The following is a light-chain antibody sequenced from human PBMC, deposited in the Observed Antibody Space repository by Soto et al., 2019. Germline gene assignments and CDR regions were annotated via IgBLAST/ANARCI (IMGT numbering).Light chain of an antibody. Sequence: DIQMTQSPSSLSASVGDRVTITCRASQSISSYLNWYQQKPGKAPKLLIYGASSLQSGVPSRFSGSASGTDFTLTISSLQPEDFATYYCQQSYSTPWTFGQGTKV. CDR1: QSISSY. CDR2: GAS. J-gene: IGKJ1*01. CDR3: QQSYSTPWT. V-gene: IGKV1-39*01.